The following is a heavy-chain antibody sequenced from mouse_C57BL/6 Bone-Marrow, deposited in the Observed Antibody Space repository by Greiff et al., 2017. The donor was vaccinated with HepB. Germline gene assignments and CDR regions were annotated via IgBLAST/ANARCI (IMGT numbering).Heavy chain of an antibody. CDR2: IDPSDSET. CDR3: ARPQYYGSSYRYFDV. V-gene: IGHV1-52*01. CDR1: GYTFTSYW. Sequence: QVQLQQPGAELVRPGSSVKLSCKASGYTFTSYWMHWVKQRPIQGLEWIGNIDPSDSETHYNQKFKDKATLTVDKSSSTAYMQLSSLTSEDSAVYYCARPQYYGSSYRYFDVWGTGTTVTVSS. D-gene: IGHD1-1*01. J-gene: IGHJ1*03.